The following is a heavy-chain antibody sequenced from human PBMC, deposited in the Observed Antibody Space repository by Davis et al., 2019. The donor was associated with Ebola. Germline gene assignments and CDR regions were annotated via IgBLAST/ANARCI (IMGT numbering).Heavy chain of an antibody. CDR1: GFTFSSYS. J-gene: IGHJ6*02. CDR2: ISSSSSYI. CDR3: ARDRRYNWNYVTGDTYYYGMDV. Sequence: GGSLRLSCAASGFTFSSYSMNWVRQAPGKGLEWVSSISSSSSYIYYADSVKGRFTISRDNAKNSLYLQMTSLRAEDTAVYYCARDRRYNWNYVTGDTYYYGMDVWGQGTTVTVSS. D-gene: IGHD1-7*01. V-gene: IGHV3-21*01.